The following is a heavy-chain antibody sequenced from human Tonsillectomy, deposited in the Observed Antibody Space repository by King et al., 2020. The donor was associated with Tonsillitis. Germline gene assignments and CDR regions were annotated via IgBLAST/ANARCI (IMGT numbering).Heavy chain of an antibody. CDR1: GFIFSDYW. CDR2: ISHDGSAK. D-gene: IGHD3-10*01. CDR3: ARDLNPTFRGFAF. J-gene: IGHJ4*02. Sequence: VQLVESGGHLVQPGGSLRLSCAASGFIFSDYWMNWVRQAPGKGLEWVADISHDGSAKQYVDSVKGRFTISRDNAKNSLFLEMSSLGAEDTAVYYCARDLNPTFRGFAFWGQGTLVTVSS. V-gene: IGHV3-7*01.